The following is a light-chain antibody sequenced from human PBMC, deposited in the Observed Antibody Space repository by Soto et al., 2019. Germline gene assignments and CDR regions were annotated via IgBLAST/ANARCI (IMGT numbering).Light chain of an antibody. CDR3: MQAVYWQFT. J-gene: IGKJ3*01. CDR2: RVS. CDR1: QSLVYSDGQTY. Sequence: DIVLTQSPLLLPVTLGQPASISCTSSQSLVYSDGQTYLSWFQQRPGQSPRRLIYRVSNRDTGVPVRFSASGSGTDFTLKISRVEAEDVAVYFCMQAVYWQFTFGPGTKVDIK. V-gene: IGKV2-30*01.